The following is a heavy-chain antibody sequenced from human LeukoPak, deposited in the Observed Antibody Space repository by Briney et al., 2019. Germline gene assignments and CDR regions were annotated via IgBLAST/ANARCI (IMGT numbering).Heavy chain of an antibody. Sequence: SETLSLTCTVSGGSISSSSYYWGWIRQPPGKGLEWIGSIYYSGSTYYNPSLKSRVTISVDTSKNQFSLKLSSVTAADTAVYYCASIAAAGPTQFDYWGQGTLVTVSS. J-gene: IGHJ4*02. CDR1: GGSISSSSYY. CDR2: IYYSGST. V-gene: IGHV4-39*07. CDR3: ASIAAAGPTQFDY. D-gene: IGHD6-13*01.